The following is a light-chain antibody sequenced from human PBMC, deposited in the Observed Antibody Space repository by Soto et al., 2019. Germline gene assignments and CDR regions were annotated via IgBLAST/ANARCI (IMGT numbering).Light chain of an antibody. V-gene: IGKV1-5*03. Sequence: DLQMTQSPSTLSASVGDRVTITCRASQSISSWLAWYQQKPGKAPKLLIFKASSLESGVPSRFSGSGSGTDFTLTISSLQPDDFATYYCQEYSSYWTFGQGTKVDIK. CDR1: QSISSW. J-gene: IGKJ1*01. CDR3: QEYSSYWT. CDR2: KAS.